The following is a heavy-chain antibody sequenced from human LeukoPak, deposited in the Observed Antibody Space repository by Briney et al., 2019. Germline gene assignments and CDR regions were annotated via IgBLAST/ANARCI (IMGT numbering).Heavy chain of an antibody. V-gene: IGHV4-38-2*02. J-gene: IGHJ3*02. D-gene: IGHD2-15*01. CDR3: ARAHLEVVAAIEGSFDI. CDR2: IYHSGST. CDR1: GYSISSGYY. Sequence: PSETLSLTCTVSGYSISSGYYWGWIRQPPGKGLEWIGSIYHSGSTYYNPSLKSRVTISVDTSKNQFSLKLSSVTAADTAVYYCARAHLEVVAAIEGSFDIWGQGTMVTVSS.